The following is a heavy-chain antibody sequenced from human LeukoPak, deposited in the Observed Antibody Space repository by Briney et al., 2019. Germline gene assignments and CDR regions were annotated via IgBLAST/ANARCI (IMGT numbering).Heavy chain of an antibody. CDR2: ISYDGSNK. V-gene: IGHV3-30*18. J-gene: IGHJ6*02. CDR1: GFTFSSYG. CDR3: AKNRIAARPFGYYYGMDA. Sequence: QAGGSLRLSCAASGFTFSSYGMHWVRQAPGKGLEWVAVISYDGSNKYYADSVKGRFTISRDNSKNTLYLQMNSLRAEDTAVYYCAKNRIAARPFGYYYGMDAWGQGTTVTVSS. D-gene: IGHD6-6*01.